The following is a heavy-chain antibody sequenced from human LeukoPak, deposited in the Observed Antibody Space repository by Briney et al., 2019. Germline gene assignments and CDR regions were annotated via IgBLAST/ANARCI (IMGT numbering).Heavy chain of an antibody. J-gene: IGHJ4*02. CDR2: IYHSGST. V-gene: IGHV4-30-2*01. CDR1: GGSISSGGYY. Sequence: SETLSLTCTVSGGSISSGGYYWSWIRQPPGKGLEWIGYIYHSGSTYYNPSLKSRVTISVDRSKNQFSLKLSSVTAADTAVYYCARETLTAMVDYWGQGTLVTVSS. CDR3: ARETLTAMVDY. D-gene: IGHD5-18*01.